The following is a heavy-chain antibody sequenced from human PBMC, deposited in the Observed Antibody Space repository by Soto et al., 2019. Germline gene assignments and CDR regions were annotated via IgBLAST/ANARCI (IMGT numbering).Heavy chain of an antibody. CDR1: GFIFTSFG. D-gene: IGHD3-22*01. Sequence: SVKVSCKASGFIFTSFGVQWVRQALGQRLEWIGWITVGTGNTNYAQKFQERVTITRDMSTSTAYMELRSLRSEDTAVYYCAAADSSGYYGGWGQGTQVTVSS. CDR3: AAADSSGYYGG. J-gene: IGHJ4*02. CDR2: ITVGTGNT. V-gene: IGHV1-58*01.